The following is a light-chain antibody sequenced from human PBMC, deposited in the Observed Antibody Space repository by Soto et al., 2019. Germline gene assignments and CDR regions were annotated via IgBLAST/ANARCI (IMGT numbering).Light chain of an antibody. V-gene: IGLV2-14*03. CDR1: SRVVGGYNY. CDR3: SSYTSSSTRV. Sequence: QSVLTQPAPLSGAPGQSITISCTGTSRVVGGYNYVSWYQQYPGKAPKVVIYDVDNRPSGVSHRFSGSKSGNTASLTISGLQAEDEADYYCSSYTSSSTRVFGTGTKVTVL. J-gene: IGLJ1*01. CDR2: DVD.